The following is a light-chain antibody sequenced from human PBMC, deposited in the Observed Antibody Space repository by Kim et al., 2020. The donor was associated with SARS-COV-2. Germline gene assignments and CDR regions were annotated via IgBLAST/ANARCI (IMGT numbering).Light chain of an antibody. Sequence: EIVLTQSPGTLSLSPGERATLSCRASQSVRSSHLAWYQQKPGQPPRLLIYGASSRATGIPDRFSGSGSGTDFTLIISRLEPEDFAVYYCHQYAPPLSVGG. CDR1: QSVRSSH. CDR3: HQYAPPLS. V-gene: IGKV3-20*01. J-gene: IGKJ4*01. CDR2: GAS.